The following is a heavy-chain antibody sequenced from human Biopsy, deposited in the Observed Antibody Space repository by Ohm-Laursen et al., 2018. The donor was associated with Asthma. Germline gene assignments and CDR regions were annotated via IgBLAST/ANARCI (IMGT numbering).Heavy chain of an antibody. D-gene: IGHD3-22*01. J-gene: IGHJ4*02. CDR2: ITGSGGFT. CDR1: GSTFNNYA. Sequence: SPRLSCSASGSTFNNYAMSWVRQAPGKGLEWVSSITGSGGFTYYADSVKGRFTISRDKSENTLYLQMNSLRAEDTAVYYCARGDSSNWSHYYFDYWGQGTLVTVSS. V-gene: IGHV3-23*01. CDR3: ARGDSSNWSHYYFDY.